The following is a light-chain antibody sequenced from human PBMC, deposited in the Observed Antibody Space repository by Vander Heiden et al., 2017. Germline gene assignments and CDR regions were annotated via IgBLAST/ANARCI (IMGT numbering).Light chain of an antibody. Sequence: QSALTQPTSASASPGHSVPISCTGSDIGDDDYVSCYQQHPGNAPSIFIDEVTNRPSGVPDRFSGSTSANTASLTVSGLQAEDEAEYFCSSEADIENFVVIGGGTKLTVL. CDR2: EVT. J-gene: IGLJ2*01. CDR3: SSEADIENFVV. CDR1: DIGDDDY. V-gene: IGLV2-8*01.